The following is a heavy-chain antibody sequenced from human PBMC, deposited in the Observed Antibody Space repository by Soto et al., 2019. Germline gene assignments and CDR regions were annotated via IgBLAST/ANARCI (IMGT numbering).Heavy chain of an antibody. J-gene: IGHJ4*02. V-gene: IGHV3-33*01. Sequence: QVQLVESGGGVVQPGRSLRLSCAASGFTFSGLGMHWVRQAPGKGLEWVAVIRYDGSNIYYADAVQGRFTISRDNSKDTVYLQMNSLRADDTAVYYCARDGVGHTTFFGYFDSWGQGTLVTVSS. CDR2: IRYDGSNI. CDR3: ARDGVGHTTFFGYFDS. CDR1: GFTFSGLG. D-gene: IGHD1-26*01.